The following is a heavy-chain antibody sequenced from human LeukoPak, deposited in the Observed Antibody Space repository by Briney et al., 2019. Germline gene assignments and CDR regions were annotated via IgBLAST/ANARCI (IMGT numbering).Heavy chain of an antibody. V-gene: IGHV3-23*01. Sequence: GRSLRLSCAASGFTFSSYAMSWVRQAPGKGLEWVSAISGSGGSTYYADSVKGRFTISRDNSKNTLYLQMNSLRAEDTAVYYCAITGRYSSSWYGSDYYGMDVWGQGTTVTVSS. CDR3: AITGRYSSSWYGSDYYGMDV. J-gene: IGHJ6*02. CDR1: GFTFSSYA. D-gene: IGHD6-13*01. CDR2: ISGSGGST.